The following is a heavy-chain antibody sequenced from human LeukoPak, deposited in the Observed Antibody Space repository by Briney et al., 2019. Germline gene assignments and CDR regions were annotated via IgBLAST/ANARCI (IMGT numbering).Heavy chain of an antibody. J-gene: IGHJ5*02. V-gene: IGHV3-20*04. CDR3: AKAQDGIRFMNWFDP. Sequence: GGSLRLSCAASGFTFEDDGMSWVGQATAKGREWVSGINWNGGSTRYADSVKGRFTISRDNAKNSLHLQMNSLRAEDTALYYCAKAQDGIRFMNWFDPWGQGTLVTVSS. D-gene: IGHD3-3*01. CDR2: INWNGGST. CDR1: GFTFEDDG.